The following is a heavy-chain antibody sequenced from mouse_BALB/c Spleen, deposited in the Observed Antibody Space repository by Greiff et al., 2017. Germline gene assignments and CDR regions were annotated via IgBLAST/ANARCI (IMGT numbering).Heavy chain of an antibody. CDR1: GFSLTSYG. CDR2: IWSGGST. D-gene: IGHD2-14*01. Sequence: QVQLQQSGPGLVQPSQSLSITCTVSGFSLTSYGVHWVRQSPGKGLEWLGVIWSGGSTDYNAAFISRLSISKDNSKSQVFFKMNSLQANVTAIYYCARNLDKYDGYWGHGTLLTVSA. J-gene: IGHJ3*01. V-gene: IGHV2-2*02. CDR3: ARNLDKYDGY.